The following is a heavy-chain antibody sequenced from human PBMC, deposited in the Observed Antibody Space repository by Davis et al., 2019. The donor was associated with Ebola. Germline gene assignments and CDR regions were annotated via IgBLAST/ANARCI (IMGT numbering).Heavy chain of an antibody. V-gene: IGHV1-2*05. CDR3: AREIPAAGQSCLDY. J-gene: IGHJ4*02. CDR1: GYTFTGYY. Sequence: ASVQVSCKASGYTFTGYYIHWVRQAPGQGLEWMGRINPNSGDTTYAQKFQGRVTMTRDTYISTAYMELSDLIADDTVLYYCAREIPAAGQSCLDYWGQGTLVTVSS. CDR2: INPNSGDT. D-gene: IGHD6-13*01.